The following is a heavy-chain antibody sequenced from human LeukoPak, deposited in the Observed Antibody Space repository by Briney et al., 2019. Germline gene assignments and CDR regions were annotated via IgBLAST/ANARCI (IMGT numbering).Heavy chain of an antibody. D-gene: IGHD3-10*01. CDR1: GFTFSSYE. V-gene: IGHV3-48*03. J-gene: IGHJ6*03. CDR2: ISSSGSTI. CDR3: ARVGYYGSGSYYIPYYYYYYYMDV. Sequence: PGGSLRLSCAASGFTFSSYEMNWVRQAPGKGLERVSYISSSGSTIYYADSVKGRFTISRDNAKNSLYLQMNSLRAEDTAVYYCARVGYYGSGSYYIPYYYYYYYMDVWGKGTTVTVSS.